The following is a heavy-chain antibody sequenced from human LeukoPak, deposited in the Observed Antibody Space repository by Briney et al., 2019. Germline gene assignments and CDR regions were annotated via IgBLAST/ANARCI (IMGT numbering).Heavy chain of an antibody. CDR1: GGSISSYN. Sequence: SETLSLTCTVSGGSISSYNWSWIRQPPGKGLEWIGYIYYSGSTNYNPSLKSRVTISVDTSKNQFSLKLSSVTAADTAVYYCARSSYYYGADALDIWGQGTTVTVSS. J-gene: IGHJ3*02. D-gene: IGHD3-10*01. CDR2: IYYSGST. V-gene: IGHV4-59*01. CDR3: ARSSYYYGADALDI.